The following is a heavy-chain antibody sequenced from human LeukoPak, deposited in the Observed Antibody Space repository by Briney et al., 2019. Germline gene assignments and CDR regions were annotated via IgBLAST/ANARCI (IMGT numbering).Heavy chain of an antibody. V-gene: IGHV3-48*01. Sequence: PGGSLRLSCAASGFTCRSYTMNWVRQAPGKGLEWVSYISSSSSTIYYPDSVKGRFTISTDNAKNSLYLQMNSLRADDTAVYYYARACYYDSSGPNDAFDIWGQGTMVTVSS. CDR3: ARACYYDSSGPNDAFDI. D-gene: IGHD3-22*01. J-gene: IGHJ3*02. CDR1: GFTCRSYT. CDR2: ISSSSSTI.